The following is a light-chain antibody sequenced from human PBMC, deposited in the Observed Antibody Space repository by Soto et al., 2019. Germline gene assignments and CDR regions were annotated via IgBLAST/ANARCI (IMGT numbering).Light chain of an antibody. J-gene: IGLJ1*01. CDR1: STDVGSHKL. V-gene: IGLV2-23*01. Sequence: QSVLTQPASVSGSPGQSITISCTGNSTDVGSHKLVSWYQQYPGNAPKLIIFEAYKRPSGVSNRFSGSKSGSTASLTISGLQAVDEADYYCCSNAVGSTYVFGTGTKVTVL. CDR3: CSNAVGSTYV. CDR2: EAY.